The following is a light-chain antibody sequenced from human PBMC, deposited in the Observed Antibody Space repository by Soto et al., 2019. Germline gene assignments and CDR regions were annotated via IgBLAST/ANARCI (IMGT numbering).Light chain of an antibody. J-gene: IGLJ1*01. CDR3: AAWDDSLSGSYV. CDR2: RNN. Sequence: VLTQPPSASGTPGQRVTISCSGSSSNIGSNYVYWYQHLPGAAPKLLIYRNNQRPSGVPDRFSGSKSGTSAPLAISGLRSEDEADYYCAAWDDSLSGSYVFGTGTKVTVL. CDR1: SSNIGSNY. V-gene: IGLV1-47*01.